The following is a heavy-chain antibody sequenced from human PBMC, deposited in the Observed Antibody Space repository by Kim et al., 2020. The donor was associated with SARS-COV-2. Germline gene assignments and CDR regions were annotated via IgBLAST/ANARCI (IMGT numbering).Heavy chain of an antibody. CDR2: IRSKAYGGTT. Sequence: GGSLRLSCTASGFTFGDYAMSWFRQAPGKGLEWVGFIRSKAYGGTTEYAASVKGRFTISRDDSKSIAYLQMNSLKTEDTAVYYCTRDYCSSTSCYNRDYYGMDVWGQGTTVTVSS. V-gene: IGHV3-49*03. J-gene: IGHJ6*02. CDR3: TRDYCSSTSCYNRDYYGMDV. D-gene: IGHD2-2*02. CDR1: GFTFGDYA.